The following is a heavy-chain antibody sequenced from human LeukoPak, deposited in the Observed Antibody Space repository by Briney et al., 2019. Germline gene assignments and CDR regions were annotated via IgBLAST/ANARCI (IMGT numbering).Heavy chain of an antibody. V-gene: IGHV2-70*11. CDR2: IDWDDDK. J-gene: IGHJ4*02. Sequence: SGPALVKPTQTLTLTCTFSGFSLSTGGMCVSWVRQPPGKALEWLARIDWDDDKYYNTSLRTRLTISKGTSENQVVLTMTNMDRVDTATYYCARTDSNGYYSDYWGQGTLVTVSS. D-gene: IGHD3-22*01. CDR1: GFSLSTGGMC. CDR3: ARTDSNGYYSDY.